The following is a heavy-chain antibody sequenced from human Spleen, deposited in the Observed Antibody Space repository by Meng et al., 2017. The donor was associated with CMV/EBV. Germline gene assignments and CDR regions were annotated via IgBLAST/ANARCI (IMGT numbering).Heavy chain of an antibody. CDR3: ARARYDFWSGYSVDY. J-gene: IGHJ4*02. CDR2: IYYNGRST. V-gene: IGHV4-31*02. D-gene: IGHD3-3*01. Sequence: SISSAGYYWSWIRQHPGKGLEWIGYIYYNGRSTYYNPSLKSRVTISVDTSENQFSLKLSSVTAADTAVYYCARARYDFWSGYSVDYWGQGTLVTVSS. CDR1: SISSAGYY.